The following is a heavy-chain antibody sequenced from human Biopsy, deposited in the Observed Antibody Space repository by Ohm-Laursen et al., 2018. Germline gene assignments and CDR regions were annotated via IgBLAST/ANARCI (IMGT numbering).Heavy chain of an antibody. CDR1: GFTFSNYG. Sequence: SLRLSCAASGFTFSNYGMHWVRQAPGKGLEWLAVIWYDGSNKYHGDSVKGRFTISRDNSKNTLYLQMNSLRPEDTAVYYCAKQEGVAYGDIDYWGQGTLVTVSS. CDR3: AKQEGVAYGDIDY. D-gene: IGHD3-10*01. CDR2: IWYDGSNK. J-gene: IGHJ4*02. V-gene: IGHV3-33*06.